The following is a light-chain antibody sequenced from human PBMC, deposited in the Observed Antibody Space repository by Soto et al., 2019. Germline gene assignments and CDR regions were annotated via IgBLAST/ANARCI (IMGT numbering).Light chain of an antibody. CDR3: SSSTNSSTPFV. J-gene: IGLJ1*01. Sequence: QSVLTQPASVPGSPGQSITISCNGTSSDLGGYNFVSWYQHHPGKAPKLMIYEVSNRPSRISNRFSGSMSGNTASLTISGLQAEDEADYYCSSSTNSSTPFVFGTGTKVTV. CDR2: EVS. CDR1: SSDLGGYNF. V-gene: IGLV2-14*01.